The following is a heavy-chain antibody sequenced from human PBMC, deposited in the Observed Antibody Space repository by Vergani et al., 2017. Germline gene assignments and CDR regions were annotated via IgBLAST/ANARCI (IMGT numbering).Heavy chain of an antibody. Sequence: QVQLQESGPGLVKPSETLSLTCTVSGGSISSYYWSWIRQPPGKGLEWIGYIYYSGSTNYNPSLKSRVTISVDTSKNQLSLKLSSVTAADTAVYNCARHKGGWFDFAYWGQGTLVTVSS. CDR3: ARHKGGWFDFAY. J-gene: IGHJ4*02. CDR2: IYYSGST. CDR1: GGSISSYY. V-gene: IGHV4-59*08. D-gene: IGHD6-19*01.